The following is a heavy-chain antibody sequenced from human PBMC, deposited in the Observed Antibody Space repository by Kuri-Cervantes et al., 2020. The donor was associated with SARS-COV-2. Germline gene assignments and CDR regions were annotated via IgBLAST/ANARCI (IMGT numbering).Heavy chain of an antibody. D-gene: IGHD6-13*01. J-gene: IGHJ4*02. CDR1: GFSFSGYA. V-gene: IGHV3-23*01. CDR2: ISAGGDTV. CDR3: AKVILNSDSSTLGRFDF. Sequence: ETLSLTCAASGFSFSGYAMSWVRQAPGKGLERVSAISAGGDTVLYADSVRGRFTISRDNSKNTLYLQTNSLRAKDTAIYYCAKVILNSDSSTLGRFDFWGLGTLVTVSS.